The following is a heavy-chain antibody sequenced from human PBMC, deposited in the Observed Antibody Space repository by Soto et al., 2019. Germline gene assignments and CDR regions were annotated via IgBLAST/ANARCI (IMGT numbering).Heavy chain of an antibody. D-gene: IGHD2-2*02. CDR1: GDSIGRYY. Sequence: SETLSLTCTVSGDSIGRYYWSWIRQAPGKGLEWIGYIYSRTTEYNPSLRSRVAMSVDTSKNQFYLKLSSVAAADTAVYYCVRGPVVPGAILDLYYLDYWGQGTLVTVSS. CDR3: VRGPVVPGAILDLYYLDY. V-gene: IGHV4-59*01. CDR2: IYSRTT. J-gene: IGHJ4*02.